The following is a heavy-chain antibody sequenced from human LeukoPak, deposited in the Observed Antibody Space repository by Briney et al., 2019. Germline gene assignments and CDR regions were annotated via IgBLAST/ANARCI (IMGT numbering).Heavy chain of an antibody. D-gene: IGHD3-22*01. CDR1: GGSISSGDYY. CDR3: ARTAYDSSGYYPDY. CDR2: IYYSGST. J-gene: IGHJ4*02. V-gene: IGHV4-30-4*01. Sequence: SETLSLTCTVSGGSISSGDYYRSWIRQPPGKGLEWIGYIYYSGSTYYNPSLKSRVTISVDTSKNQFSLKLSSVTAADTAVYYCARTAYDSSGYYPDYWGQGTLVTVSS.